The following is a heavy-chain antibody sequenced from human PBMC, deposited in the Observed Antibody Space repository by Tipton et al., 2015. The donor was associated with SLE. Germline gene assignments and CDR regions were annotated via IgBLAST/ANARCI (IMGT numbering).Heavy chain of an antibody. CDR2: IIHSGVT. D-gene: IGHD7-27*01. CDR1: GESFNGYF. J-gene: IGHJ4*02. CDR3: ARVAPTGVFDY. V-gene: IGHV4-34*12. Sequence: GLVKPSQTLSLTCAVYGESFNGYFWTWIRQPPGKGLEWIAEIIHSGVTNYNPSLRSRVTISVDMSKNQVSLKLSSVTAADTAVYYCARVAPTGVFDYWGQGTLVTVSS.